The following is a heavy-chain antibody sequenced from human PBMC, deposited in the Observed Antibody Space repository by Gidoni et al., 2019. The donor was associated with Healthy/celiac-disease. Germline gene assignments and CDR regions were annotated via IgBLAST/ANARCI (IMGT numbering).Heavy chain of an antibody. CDR2: IYHSGST. CDR1: GGSISSGGYS. V-gene: IGHV4-30-2*01. D-gene: IGHD6-13*01. Sequence: QLQLQESGSGLVKPSQTLSLTFPVSGGSISSGGYSWSWIRQPPGKGLYGIGYIYHSGSTYYNPSLKSRVTISVDRSKNQFSLKLSSVTAADTAVYYCARVSSRGAGELDPWGQGTLVTVSS. CDR3: ARVSSRGAGELDP. J-gene: IGHJ5*02.